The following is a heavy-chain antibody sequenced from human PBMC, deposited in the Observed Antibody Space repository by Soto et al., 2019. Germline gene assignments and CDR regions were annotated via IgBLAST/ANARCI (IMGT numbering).Heavy chain of an antibody. CDR2: MNPNSGNT. CDR1: GYTFTSFD. D-gene: IGHD3-9*01. CDR3: ARVALTRSHQINWYGP. J-gene: IGHJ5*02. V-gene: IGHV1-8*01. Sequence: ASVKVSCKASGYTFTSFDINWVRQASGQGLEWMGWMNPNSGNTIYAQKFQGRVTMTRNTSITTAYMDLSSLRSDDPALYYCARVALTRSHQINWYGPWGKGTPVTVSS.